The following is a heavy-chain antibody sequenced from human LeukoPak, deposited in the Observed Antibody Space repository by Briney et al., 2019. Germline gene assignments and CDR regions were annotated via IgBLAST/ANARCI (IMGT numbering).Heavy chain of an antibody. D-gene: IGHD3-3*01. Sequence: PSETLSLTCTVSGGSISSYYWSWIRQPPGKGLEWIGYIYYSGSTNYNPSLKSRVTISVDTSKNQFSLKLSSVTAADTAVYYCARGQNFWSGYTYYYYYMDVWGKGTTVTVSS. V-gene: IGHV4-59*01. J-gene: IGHJ6*03. CDR1: GGSISSYY. CDR3: ARGQNFWSGYTYYYYYMDV. CDR2: IYYSGST.